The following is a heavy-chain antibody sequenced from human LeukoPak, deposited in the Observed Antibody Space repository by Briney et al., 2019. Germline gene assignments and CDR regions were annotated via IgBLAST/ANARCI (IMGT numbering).Heavy chain of an antibody. Sequence: LSGGSLRLSCAASGFTFSSYGMHWVRQAPGKGLEWVAAISYDGSNKYYADSVKGRFTISRDNSKNTLYLQMNSLRAEDTAVYYCAKGVFKQQLVRYAFDIWGQGTMVTVSS. CDR1: GFTFSSYG. CDR2: ISYDGSNK. V-gene: IGHV3-30*18. CDR3: AKGVFKQQLVRYAFDI. D-gene: IGHD6-13*01. J-gene: IGHJ3*02.